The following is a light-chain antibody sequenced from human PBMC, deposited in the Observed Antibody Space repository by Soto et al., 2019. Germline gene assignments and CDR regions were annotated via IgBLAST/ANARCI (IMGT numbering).Light chain of an antibody. J-gene: IGKJ5*01. CDR3: QSYNTARPT. Sequence: DIQLTQSPSFLSASVGDRVTITCRASQGISSYLAWYQQKPGKAPKLLIYAASTLQSGVPSRFSGSGSGTEFTLTISGLQLEDLATYYCQSYNTARPTFGQGTRLEI. CDR1: QGISSY. V-gene: IGKV1-9*01. CDR2: AAS.